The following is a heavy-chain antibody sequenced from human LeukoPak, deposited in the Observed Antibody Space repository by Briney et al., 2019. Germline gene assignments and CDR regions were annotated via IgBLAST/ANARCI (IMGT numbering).Heavy chain of an antibody. J-gene: IGHJ4*02. CDR2: ISSSSIYI. CDR3: ASRGEY. CDR1: GFTFSSYS. Sequence: GGSLRLSCAASGFTFSSYSMNWVRQAPGTGLEWVSSISSSSIYIYYADSVKGRFTISRDNAKNSLYLQMNSLRAEDTAVYYCASRGEYWGQGTLVTVSS. D-gene: IGHD3-3*01. V-gene: IGHV3-21*01.